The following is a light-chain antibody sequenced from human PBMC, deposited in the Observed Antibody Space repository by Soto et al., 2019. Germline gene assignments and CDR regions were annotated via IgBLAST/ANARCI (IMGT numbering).Light chain of an antibody. CDR3: QHSTIYSEA. J-gene: IGKJ1*01. CDR2: KAS. V-gene: IGKV1-5*03. CDR1: QTISSR. Sequence: LQMHMSPSTLSGSVGDGVTISCGASQTISSRLAWYQQKPGKAPKLLIYKASTLKSGVPSRFSGSGSGTEFTLTISSLQPDDFAPYCCQHSTIYSEAFAQGTNVDI.